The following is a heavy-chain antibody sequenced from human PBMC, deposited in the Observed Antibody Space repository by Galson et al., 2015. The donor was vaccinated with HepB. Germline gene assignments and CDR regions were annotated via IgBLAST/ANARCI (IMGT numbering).Heavy chain of an antibody. Sequence: SLRLSCAASGFTFSSYWMHWVRQAPGKGLVWVSRINSDGSSTSYADSVKGRFTISRDNAKNTLYLQMNSLRAEDTAVYYCASNLRHGDFDYWGQGTLVTVSS. D-gene: IGHD5-12*01. CDR1: GFTFSSYW. CDR2: INSDGSST. J-gene: IGHJ4*02. CDR3: ASNLRHGDFDY. V-gene: IGHV3-74*01.